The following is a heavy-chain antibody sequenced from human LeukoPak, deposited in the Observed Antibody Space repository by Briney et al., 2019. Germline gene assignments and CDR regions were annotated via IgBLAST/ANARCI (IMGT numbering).Heavy chain of an antibody. CDR1: GFTFSSYS. Sequence: GGSLRLSCAASGFTFSSYSMNWVRQAPGKGLEWVSYISSSSSTIYYADSVKGRFTISRDNAKNSLYLQMSSLRAEDTAVYYCVRGVSISSSWYNDIWGQGTMVTVSS. J-gene: IGHJ3*02. CDR2: ISSSSSTI. D-gene: IGHD6-13*01. V-gene: IGHV3-48*04. CDR3: VRGVSISSSWYNDI.